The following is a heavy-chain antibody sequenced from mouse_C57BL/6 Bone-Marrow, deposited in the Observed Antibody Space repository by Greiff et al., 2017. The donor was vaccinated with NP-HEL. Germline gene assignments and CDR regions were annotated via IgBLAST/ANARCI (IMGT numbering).Heavy chain of an antibody. CDR1: GYTFTDYY. J-gene: IGHJ4*01. D-gene: IGHD2-4*01. V-gene: IGHV1-76*01. Sequence: VQLQQSGAELVRPGASVKLSCKASGYTFTDYYINWVKQRPGQGLEWIARIYPGSGNTYYNEKFKGKATLTAEKSSSTAYMQLSSLTSEDSAVYFCARGYDYDAAMDYWGQGTSVTVSS. CDR3: ARGYDYDAAMDY. CDR2: IYPGSGNT.